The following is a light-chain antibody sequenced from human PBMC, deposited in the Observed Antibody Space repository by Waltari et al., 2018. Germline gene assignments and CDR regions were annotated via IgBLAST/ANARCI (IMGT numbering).Light chain of an antibody. J-gene: IGLJ2*01. CDR1: SSDVGSHNL. Sequence: QSALTQPASVSGSPGQSITISCTGTSSDVGSHNLVSWYQQHPGKAPKVIMYEVTERPSGVSNRFSGSKSGNTASLTISGLQADDEADYYCCSYAGSDTVVFGGGTKLTVL. V-gene: IGLV2-23*02. CDR3: CSYAGSDTVV. CDR2: EVT.